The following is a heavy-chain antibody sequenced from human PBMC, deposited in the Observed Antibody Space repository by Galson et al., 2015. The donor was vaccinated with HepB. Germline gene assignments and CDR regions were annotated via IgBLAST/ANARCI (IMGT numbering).Heavy chain of an antibody. CDR1: GFNFSTYW. Sequence: SLRLSCATSGFNFSTYWMSWVRQAPGRGMEWVANIDRDGSEKNGADSFKGRFIISRDNAKNSLFLQMNSLRTDDTAVYYCATVGYCSRGTCYSGPYDAFHIWGQGTMVTVSS. D-gene: IGHD2-2*02. V-gene: IGHV3-7*01. J-gene: IGHJ3*02. CDR3: ATVGYCSRGTCYSGPYDAFHI. CDR2: IDRDGSEK.